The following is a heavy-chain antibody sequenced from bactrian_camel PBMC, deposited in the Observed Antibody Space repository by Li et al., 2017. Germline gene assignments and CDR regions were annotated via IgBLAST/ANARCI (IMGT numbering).Heavy chain of an antibody. J-gene: IGHJ4*01. D-gene: IGHD5*01. Sequence: HVQLVESGGGSVQAGGSPRLSCTASGITTDEADMGWYRQRPGNQCELVAKLSTADGTDFPNSEIERFTISRNNAKNTVYLQMNSLTPEDTAVYYCAVNRGLLRRRSCRDIGGYWGQGTQVTVS. CDR3: AVNRGLLRRRSCRDIGGY. V-gene: IGHV3S53*01. CDR2: LSTADGT. CDR1: GITTDEAD.